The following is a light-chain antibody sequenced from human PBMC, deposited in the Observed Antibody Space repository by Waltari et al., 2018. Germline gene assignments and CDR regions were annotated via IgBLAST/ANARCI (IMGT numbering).Light chain of an antibody. J-gene: IGKJ4*01. CDR3: QQRSRWPT. Sequence: EIVLTPSPATLSLSPGESATLSCRASQSLDTYLAWYQHKPGQAPRLLIYDASNRATGIPARFTGSGSGTDFTLTISSLEPEDFAVYYCQQRSRWPTFGGGTKVEIK. CDR2: DAS. CDR1: QSLDTY. V-gene: IGKV3-11*01.